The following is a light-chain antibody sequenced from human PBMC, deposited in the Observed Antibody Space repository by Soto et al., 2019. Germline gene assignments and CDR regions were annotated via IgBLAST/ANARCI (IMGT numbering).Light chain of an antibody. CDR1: QDISNF. CDR2: DAS. Sequence: DIQMTQSPSSLSASVGDRVTITCQASQDISNFLNWYQQKPGKAPKLLIYDASNLETGVPSRFSGGGSGTDVTFTISSLQPEDIATYYCQQYDNLRVTFGPGTKVDIK. CDR3: QQYDNLRVT. J-gene: IGKJ3*01. V-gene: IGKV1-33*01.